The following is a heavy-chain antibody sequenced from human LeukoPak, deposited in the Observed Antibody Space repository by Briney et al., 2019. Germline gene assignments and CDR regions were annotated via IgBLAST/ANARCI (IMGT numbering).Heavy chain of an antibody. CDR1: GYSISSGYQ. D-gene: IGHD7-27*01. CDR3: ARAKLGGDYYHLDV. J-gene: IGHJ6*03. V-gene: IGHV4-38-2*02. Sequence: PSETLSLTCSVSGYSISSGYQWDWIRQPPGKGLEWIGTVYRSGGTYYKPSLESRVSISVDTSKNQFSLKLRSMTAADTAVYYCARAKLGGDYYHLDVWAKGPRSPSP. CDR2: VYRSGGT.